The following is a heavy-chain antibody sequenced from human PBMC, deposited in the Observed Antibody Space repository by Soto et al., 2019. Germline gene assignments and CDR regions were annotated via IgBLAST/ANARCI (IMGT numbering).Heavy chain of an antibody. J-gene: IGHJ4*02. CDR2: ISGSGGST. CDR1: GFTFSNYA. D-gene: IGHD1-26*01. Sequence: PGGSLRLSCAASGFTFSNYAMSWARQAPGKGLEWVSSISGSGGSTHYADSVKGRFTISRDNSKNTLYLQMNSLRAEDTAVYYCAKEDVGGYYYSGLWGQGTLVTVSS. CDR3: AKEDVGGYYYSGL. V-gene: IGHV3-23*01.